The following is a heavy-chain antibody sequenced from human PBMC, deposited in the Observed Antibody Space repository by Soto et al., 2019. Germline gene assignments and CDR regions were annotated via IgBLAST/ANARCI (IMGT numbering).Heavy chain of an antibody. J-gene: IGHJ4*02. CDR2: IYWDDDE. CDR3: AHGSCSSADCYPNPYLDY. D-gene: IGHD2-2*01. CDR1: GFSLSTTAEG. V-gene: IGHV2-5*02. Sequence: QITLKESGPTLVKPTQTLTLTCTLSGFSLSTTAEGVGWIRQPPGKTLEWLALIYWDDDERYSPSLKSRLTITNDTSKNQVVLTITIVHPVDAATYYCAHGSCSSADCYPNPYLDYWGQGILVTVSS.